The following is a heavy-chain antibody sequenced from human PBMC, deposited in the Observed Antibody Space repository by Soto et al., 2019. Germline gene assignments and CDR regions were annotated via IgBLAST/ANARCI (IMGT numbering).Heavy chain of an antibody. J-gene: IGHJ6*02. Sequence: QVQLQESGPGLVKPSQTLSLTCTVSGGSISSGDYYWSWIRQPPGKGLEWIGYIYYSGSTYYNPSLKSRVTISVATSKNQFSLKLSSVTAADTAVYYCARDSGDYSNYLGMDVWGQGTTVTVSS. CDR1: GGSISSGDYY. D-gene: IGHD4-4*01. CDR3: ARDSGDYSNYLGMDV. V-gene: IGHV4-30-4*01. CDR2: IYYSGST.